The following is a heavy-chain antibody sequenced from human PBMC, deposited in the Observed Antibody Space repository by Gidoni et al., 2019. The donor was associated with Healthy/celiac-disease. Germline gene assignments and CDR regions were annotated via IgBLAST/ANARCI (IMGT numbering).Heavy chain of an antibody. J-gene: IGHJ4*02. D-gene: IGHD1-26*01. CDR1: GGSISSSSYY. V-gene: IGHV4-39*01. CDR2: IYYSGST. CDR3: ARHVGGVSGFDY. Sequence: QLQLQESGPGLVKPSETLSLTCTVSGGSISSSSYYWGWIRQPPGKGLEWIGSIYYSGSTYDNPSLKSRVTISVDTSKNQFSLKLSSVTAADTAVYYCARHVGGVSGFDYWGQGTLVTVSS.